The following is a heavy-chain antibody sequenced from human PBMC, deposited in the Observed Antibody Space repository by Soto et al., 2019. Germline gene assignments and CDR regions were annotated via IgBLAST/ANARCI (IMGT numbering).Heavy chain of an antibody. Sequence: EVQLVESGGGLVKPGGSLRLSCAASGFRFSTYSMNWVRQAPGKGLEWVESISTTNSYNYYPNSVRGRFTISRDNAKNSLFLQMNSLRAEDTAVYYCTRDPVPDSSGYFPFDYWGQGTLVTVSS. J-gene: IGHJ4*02. CDR3: TRDPVPDSSGYFPFDY. CDR1: GFRFSTYS. CDR2: ISTTNSYN. V-gene: IGHV3-21*01. D-gene: IGHD3-22*01.